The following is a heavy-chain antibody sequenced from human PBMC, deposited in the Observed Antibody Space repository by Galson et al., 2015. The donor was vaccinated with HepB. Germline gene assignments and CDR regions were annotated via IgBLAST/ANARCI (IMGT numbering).Heavy chain of an antibody. CDR1: GSTFTGYY. Sequence: SVKVSCKASGSTFTGYYMHWLRQAPGQGLEWMGWITPNSGDTNYAQKFQGRVTLTRDTSISTAYMELSRLTSDDTAVYYCATKAGKNLVDYWGQGTLVTVSS. V-gene: IGHV1-2*02. CDR3: ATKAGKNLVDY. CDR2: ITPNSGDT. D-gene: IGHD3-10*01. J-gene: IGHJ4*02.